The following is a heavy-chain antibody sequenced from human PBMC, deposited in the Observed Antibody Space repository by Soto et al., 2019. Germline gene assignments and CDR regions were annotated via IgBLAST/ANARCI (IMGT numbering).Heavy chain of an antibody. D-gene: IGHD2-8*01. CDR3: ARDNGYYDF. V-gene: IGHV1-18*01. CDR2: ISTTSGNT. J-gene: IGHJ4*02. Sequence: QIQMVQSGAEVKKPGASVKISCKTSGYTFSSYSINWVRQAPGQGLEWMAWISTTSGNTHYAERVQGRVTVTLDKSARTAFMEMWGLTSDDTAVYFCARDNGYYDFWGPGTLVTVAS. CDR1: GYTFSSYS.